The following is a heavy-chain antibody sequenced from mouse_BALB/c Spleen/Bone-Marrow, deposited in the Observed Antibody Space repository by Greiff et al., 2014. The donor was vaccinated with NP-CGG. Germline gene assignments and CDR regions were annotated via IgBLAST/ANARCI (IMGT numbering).Heavy chain of an antibody. V-gene: IGHV1-5*01. J-gene: IGHJ2*01. CDR2: IYPGNSDT. Sequence: VQLKQSGTVLARPGASARMSCKASGYTFSSFWLHWIRQRPGQGLEWIGAIYPGNSDTRYNQKFKGKARLTAVTSSSTAYMELSSLTDEDSAVYYCTREGNYFESWGQGTTLTVSS. CDR3: TREGNYFES. CDR1: GYTFSSFW.